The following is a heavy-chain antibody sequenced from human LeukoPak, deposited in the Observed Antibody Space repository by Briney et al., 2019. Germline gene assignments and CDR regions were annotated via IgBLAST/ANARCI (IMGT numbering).Heavy chain of an antibody. CDR1: GFTFSNYA. V-gene: IGHV3-23*01. J-gene: IGHJ4*02. CDR3: AKAQKYTSDLDY. CDR2: VISGGNT. Sequence: PGGSLRLSCVASGFTFSNYAMSWVRQAPGKGLEWVSGVISGGNTYYADSVKGRFTISRDNSKNTLYLQMDSLRAEDTAVYYCAKAQKYTSDLDYWGQGVLVTVSS. D-gene: IGHD6-19*01.